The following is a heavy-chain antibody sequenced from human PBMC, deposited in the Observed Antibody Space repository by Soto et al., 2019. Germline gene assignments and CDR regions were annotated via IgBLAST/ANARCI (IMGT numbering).Heavy chain of an antibody. J-gene: IGHJ6*02. Sequence: PGGSLRLSCAASGFTFSSYAMSWVRQAPGKGLEWVSAISGSGGSTYYADSVKGRFTISRDNAKNSLYLQMHSLRDEDTAVYYCAREGWPLLQTGMDVWGQGTTVTVSS. V-gene: IGHV3-23*01. CDR3: AREGWPLLQTGMDV. CDR2: ISGSGGST. CDR1: GFTFSSYA. D-gene: IGHD2-15*01.